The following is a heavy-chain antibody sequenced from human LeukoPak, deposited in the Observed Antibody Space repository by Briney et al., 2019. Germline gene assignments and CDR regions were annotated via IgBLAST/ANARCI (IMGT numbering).Heavy chain of an antibody. J-gene: IGHJ3*02. CDR2: IYYSGST. CDR1: GGSISSNY. D-gene: IGHD4-23*01. CDR3: ARREVTETDAFDI. Sequence: PSETLSLTCTVSGGSISSNYWSWIRQPPGKGLEWIGYIYYSGSTNYNPSLKSRVTISVDTSKNQFSLKLSSVTAADTAVYYRARREVTETDAFDIWGQGTMVTVSS. V-gene: IGHV4-59*01.